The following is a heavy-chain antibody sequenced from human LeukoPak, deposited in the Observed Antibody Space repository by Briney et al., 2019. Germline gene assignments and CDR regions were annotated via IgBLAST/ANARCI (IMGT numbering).Heavy chain of an antibody. J-gene: IGHJ3*02. CDR2: FDPEDGET. D-gene: IGHD3-22*01. CDR1: GYTLTELP. CDR3: GTMRGNPGAFDI. V-gene: IGHV1-24*01. Sequence: ASVKVSCKVSGYTLTELPMHWVRQAPGKGLEWMGGFDPEDGETIYAQKFQGRVTMTEDTSTDTAYMELSSLRSEDTAVYYCGTMRGNPGAFDIWGQGTVVTVSS.